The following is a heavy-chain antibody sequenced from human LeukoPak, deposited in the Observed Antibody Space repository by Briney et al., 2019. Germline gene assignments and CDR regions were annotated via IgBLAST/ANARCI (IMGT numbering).Heavy chain of an antibody. CDR1: GYTFTSYY. CDR2: INPSGGST. V-gene: IGHV1-46*01. J-gene: IGHJ4*02. Sequence: EASVKVSCKASGYTFTSYYMHWVRQAPGQGLEWMGIINPSGGSTSYAQKFQGRVTMTRDTSTSTVYMELSSLRSEDPAVYYCARDPRYNWNDEAFDYGGQGTLFPVSS. CDR3: ARDPRYNWNDEAFDY. D-gene: IGHD1-20*01.